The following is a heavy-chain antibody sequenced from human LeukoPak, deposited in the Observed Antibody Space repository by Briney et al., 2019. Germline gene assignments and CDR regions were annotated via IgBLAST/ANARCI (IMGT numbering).Heavy chain of an antibody. CDR1: GFTFSSYA. D-gene: IGHD2-21*01. J-gene: IGHJ4*02. V-gene: IGHV3-30-3*01. Sequence: GGSLRLSCAASGFTFSSYAMHWVRQAPGKGLEWVAVISYDGSNKYYADSVKGRFTISRDNSKNTLYLQMNSLRAEDTAVYYCARDFFPIVDSTWYEIGYWGQGTLVTVSS. CDR2: ISYDGSNK. CDR3: ARDFFPIVDSTWYEIGY.